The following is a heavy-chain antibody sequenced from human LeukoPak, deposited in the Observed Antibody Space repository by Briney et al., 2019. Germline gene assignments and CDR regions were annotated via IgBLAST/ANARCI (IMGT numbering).Heavy chain of an antibody. D-gene: IGHD5-12*01. CDR3: ARDGYSGNDGI. Sequence: SETLSLTCTVSGGSISSSSYYWGWIRQLPGKGLEWIGSIYYSGSTYYNPSLKSRVTISVDTSKNQFSLKLSSVTAADTAVYYCARDGYSGNDGIWGQGTLVTVSS. CDR2: IYYSGST. V-gene: IGHV4-39*07. J-gene: IGHJ4*02. CDR1: GGSISSSSYY.